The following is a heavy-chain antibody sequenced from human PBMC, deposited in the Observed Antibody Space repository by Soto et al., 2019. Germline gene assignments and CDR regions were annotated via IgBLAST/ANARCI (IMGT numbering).Heavy chain of an antibody. D-gene: IGHD4-17*01. CDR3: ARIGYGDYANYGMDV. Sequence: SGPTLVNPTQTLTLTCTFSGFSLSTSGMCVSWIRQPPGKALEWLALIDWDDDKYYSTSLKTRLTISKDTSKNQVVLTMTNMDPVDTATYYCARIGYGDYANYGMDVWGQGTTVTVSS. V-gene: IGHV2-70*01. CDR1: GFSLSTSGMC. CDR2: IDWDDDK. J-gene: IGHJ6*02.